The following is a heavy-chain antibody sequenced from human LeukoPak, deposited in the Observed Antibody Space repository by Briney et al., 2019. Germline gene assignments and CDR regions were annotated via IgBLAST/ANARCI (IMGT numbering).Heavy chain of an antibody. CDR2: ISSNGGST. D-gene: IGHD3-3*01. J-gene: IGHJ4*02. Sequence: GGSLRLSCAASGFTFSSYAMHWVRQAPGKGLEYVSAISSNGGSTYYANSVKGRFTISRDNSKNTLYLQMGSLRAEDMAVYYCARARGDYDFWSGYFDYWGQGTLVTVSS. CDR1: GFTFSSYA. V-gene: IGHV3-64*01. CDR3: ARARGDYDFWSGYFDY.